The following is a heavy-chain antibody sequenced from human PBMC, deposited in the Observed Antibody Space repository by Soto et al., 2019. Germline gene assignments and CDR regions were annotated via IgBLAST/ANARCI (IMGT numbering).Heavy chain of an antibody. V-gene: IGHV3-30-3*01. Sequence: QMQLVESGGGVVQPGGSLRLSCAASGFTFNYYPMHWVRQAPGKGLEWVAVVSFDGSNKYYADSVKGRFTISKDNSKNTLYLQMNRLRRGDTAVYYCARLPGSLVAVLYIYPLDGREAMSDVDVWGQGTTVTVSS. D-gene: IGHD6-19*01. CDR2: VSFDGSNK. CDR3: ARLPGSLVAVLYIYPLDGREAMSDVDV. CDR1: GFTFNYYP. J-gene: IGHJ6*02.